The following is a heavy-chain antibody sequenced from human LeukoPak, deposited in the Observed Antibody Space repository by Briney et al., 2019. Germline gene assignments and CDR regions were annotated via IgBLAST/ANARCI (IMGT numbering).Heavy chain of an antibody. CDR2: IRYDGSNK. CDR3: AKDLDDKVAIPAPDDS. D-gene: IGHD5-12*01. J-gene: IGHJ5*01. V-gene: IGHV3-30*02. Sequence: PGGSLRLACAASVFTFSSYSMYWVRQAPGKGLEWVAFIRYDGSNKYYADSVMGRFTISRDNSKNTLYLQMNSLRGEDTAVYYCAKDLDDKVAIPAPDDSWGQGTLVTVSS. CDR1: VFTFSSYS.